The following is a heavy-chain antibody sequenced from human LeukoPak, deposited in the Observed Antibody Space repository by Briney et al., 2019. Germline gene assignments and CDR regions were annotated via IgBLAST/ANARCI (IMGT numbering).Heavy chain of an antibody. CDR3: ARVRGGSGSSYAADAFDI. V-gene: IGHV3-74*01. CDR1: GFTLSSYW. CDR2: IYNDGSST. J-gene: IGHJ3*02. Sequence: PGGSLRLSCAASGFTLSSYWMHWVRQAPGKGLVWVSRIYNDGSSTSYADSVKGRFTISRDNAKSTLYLQMNSLRAEDTAVYYCARVRGGSGSSYAADAFDIWGQGTMVTVSS. D-gene: IGHD1-26*01.